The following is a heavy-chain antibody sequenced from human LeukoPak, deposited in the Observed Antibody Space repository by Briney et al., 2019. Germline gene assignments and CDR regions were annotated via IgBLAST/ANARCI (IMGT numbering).Heavy chain of an antibody. V-gene: IGHV1-18*01. CDR3: ARSIVSDYDSTSYYSWFDP. J-gene: IGHJ5*02. Sequence: GASVKVSCKASGYTFTSYGISWVRQAPGQGLEWMGWISGYNGNTHYAQKLQGRVTMTTDTSTSTAFMELRSLRSDDTAVYYCARSIVSDYDSTSYYSWFDPWGQGTLVTVSS. CDR2: ISGYNGNT. CDR1: GYTFTSYG. D-gene: IGHD3-22*01.